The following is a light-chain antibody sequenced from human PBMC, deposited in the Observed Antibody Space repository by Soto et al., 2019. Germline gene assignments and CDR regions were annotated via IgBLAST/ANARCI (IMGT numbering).Light chain of an antibody. Sequence: QSVLTQPPSVSGAPGQGVTISCTGSSSNIGAGFDVHWYQQLPGTAPKLLIYGNTNRPSGVPDRFSGSKSGTSASLAITGLQAEDEADYYGQSYDSSLSTPVVFGGGTKVTV. CDR1: SSNIGAGFD. J-gene: IGLJ2*01. CDR2: GNT. CDR3: QSYDSSLSTPVV. V-gene: IGLV1-40*01.